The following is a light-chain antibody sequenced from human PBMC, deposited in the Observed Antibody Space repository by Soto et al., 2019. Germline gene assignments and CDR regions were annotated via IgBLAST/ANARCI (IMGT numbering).Light chain of an antibody. Sequence: DIQMTQSPSSVSASIGDRVTITCRASQIIGSWLAWYQQKPGKAPTLLIYAASSLQSGVPSRFSGSRFGTDFTLTITSLPAEDSATYYCQQANSFPFTFGAGTKGDIK. V-gene: IGKV1-12*02. CDR1: QIIGSW. CDR2: AAS. CDR3: QQANSFPFT. J-gene: IGKJ3*01.